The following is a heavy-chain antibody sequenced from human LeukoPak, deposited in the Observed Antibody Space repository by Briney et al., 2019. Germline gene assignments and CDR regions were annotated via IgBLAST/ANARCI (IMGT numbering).Heavy chain of an antibody. J-gene: IGHJ4*02. V-gene: IGHV3-49*03. CDR3: TRGPQFWDDGVISYFDY. CDR1: GFTFGDYA. Sequence: GGSLRLSCTASGFTFGDYAMSWFRQAPGKGLEWVGFIRSKAYGGTTEYAASVKGRFTISRDDSKSIAYLQMNSLKTEDTAVYYSTRGPQFWDDGVISYFDYWGQGTLVTVSS. CDR2: IRSKAYGGTT. D-gene: IGHD2-8*01.